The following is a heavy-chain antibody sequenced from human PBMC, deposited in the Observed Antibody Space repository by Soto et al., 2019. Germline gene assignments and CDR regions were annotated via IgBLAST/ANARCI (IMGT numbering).Heavy chain of an antibody. CDR2: MYNTGST. D-gene: IGHD3-10*01. CDR1: GGSISGYY. CDR3: ARAKWFGESNYHYGMDV. Sequence: SETLSLTCTVSGGSISGYYWSWIRQPPGKGLEWIGYMYNTGSTVYNPPFKSRVTISVDTSKNQFSLKLNSVTAADTAVYYCARAKWFGESNYHYGMDVWGQGTTVT. V-gene: IGHV4-59*01. J-gene: IGHJ6*02.